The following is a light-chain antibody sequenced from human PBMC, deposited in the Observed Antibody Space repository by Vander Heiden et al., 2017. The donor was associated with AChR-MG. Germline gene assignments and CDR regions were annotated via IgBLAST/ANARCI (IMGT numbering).Light chain of an antibody. CDR3: QQYNKWPPWT. Sequence: DIVMTQSPATLSLSPPERAPPSCRARQAVRSNLPWYQQKPGQAPRLLIYGASTRASGIPARFSGSGSGTEFTLTISSLQSEDFAVYYCQQYNKWPPWTFGQGTKVEI. CDR1: QAVRSN. V-gene: IGKV3-15*01. J-gene: IGKJ1*01. CDR2: GAS.